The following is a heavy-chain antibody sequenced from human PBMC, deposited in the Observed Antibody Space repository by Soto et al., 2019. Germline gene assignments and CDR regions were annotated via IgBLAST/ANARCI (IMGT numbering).Heavy chain of an antibody. J-gene: IGHJ5*02. CDR1: GGTFSSYA. D-gene: IGHD3-9*01. V-gene: IGHV1-69*01. CDR2: IIPIFGTA. CDR3: ARMYYDILTGPPGFDP. Sequence: QVQLVQSGAEVKKPGSSVKVSCKASGGTFSSYAISWVRQAPGQGLEWMGGIIPIFGTANYAEKFQGRVTITADESTSTAYMELSSLRSEDTAVYYCARMYYDILTGPPGFDPWGQGTLVTVSS.